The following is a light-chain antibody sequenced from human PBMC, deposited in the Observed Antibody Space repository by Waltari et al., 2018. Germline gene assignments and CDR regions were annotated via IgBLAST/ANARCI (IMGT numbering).Light chain of an antibody. CDR1: QSVGSN. J-gene: IGKJ2*01. CDR3: QQYETMGT. CDR2: GAS. V-gene: IGKV3-15*01. Sequence: EIVMTQSPATLSVSPGERVTLSCRASQSVGSNLAWYRQKPGQAPRILIYGASTRASGVPAKFSGSGSGTEFTLTISSLQSEDFAIYYCQQYETMGTFGQGTKLETK.